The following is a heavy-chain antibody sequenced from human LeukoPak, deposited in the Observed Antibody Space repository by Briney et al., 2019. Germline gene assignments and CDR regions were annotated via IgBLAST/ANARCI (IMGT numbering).Heavy chain of an antibody. J-gene: IGHJ4*02. D-gene: IGHD3-9*01. CDR3: ARVDGGFDAYYDILTGYLLDY. CDR1: GYTFTGYY. CDR2: INPNSGGT. V-gene: IGHV1-2*02. Sequence: ASVKVSCKASGYTFTGYYMHWVRQATGQGLEWMGWINPNSGGTNYAQKFQGRATMTRDTSISTAYMELSRLRSDDTAVYYCARVDGGFDAYYDILTGYLLDYWGQGTLVTVSS.